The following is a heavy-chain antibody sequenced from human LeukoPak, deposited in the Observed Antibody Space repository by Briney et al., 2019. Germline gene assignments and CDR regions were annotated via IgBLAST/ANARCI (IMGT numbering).Heavy chain of an antibody. CDR1: GFTFSTYS. Sequence: GGSLRLSCIASGFTFSTYSMSWVRQAPGKGLEWVSSISSSGSTIYYTDSVKGRFTISRDNAKNSLYLQMNSLRAEDTALYYCAKGRGDYYDSSGYSIPPYFDYWGQGTLVTVSS. V-gene: IGHV3-48*04. CDR2: ISSSGSTI. CDR3: AKGRGDYYDSSGYSIPPYFDY. D-gene: IGHD3-22*01. J-gene: IGHJ4*02.